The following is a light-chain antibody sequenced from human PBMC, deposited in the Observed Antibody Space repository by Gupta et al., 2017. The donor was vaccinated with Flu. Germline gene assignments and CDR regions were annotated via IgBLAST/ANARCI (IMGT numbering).Light chain of an antibody. CDR3: CSYAGSRTFAV. J-gene: IGLJ2*01. Sequence: ALTHPASVSGCPGESISLSCTLTNSDIGTFDLVPWYRQLPGKAPQLLIYEVIKRHPGVSDRFSGSRSGNTASLTISGLLPEDEADYYCCSYAGSRTFAVFGGGTKLTVL. CDR1: NSDIGTFDL. V-gene: IGLV2-23*02. CDR2: EVI.